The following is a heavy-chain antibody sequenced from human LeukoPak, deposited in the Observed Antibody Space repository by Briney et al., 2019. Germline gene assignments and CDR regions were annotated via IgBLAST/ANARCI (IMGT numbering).Heavy chain of an antibody. D-gene: IGHD5-12*01. Sequence: PGGSLRLSCAASGFTFSSYAMSWVRQAPGKGLEWVSAISGSGGSTYYADSVKGRFTISRDNSKNTLYLQMNSLRAEDTAVYYCAKVIRGYSGYDPLYYFDYWGQGTLVTVSS. V-gene: IGHV3-23*01. J-gene: IGHJ4*02. CDR2: ISGSGGST. CDR3: AKVIRGYSGYDPLYYFDY. CDR1: GFTFSSYA.